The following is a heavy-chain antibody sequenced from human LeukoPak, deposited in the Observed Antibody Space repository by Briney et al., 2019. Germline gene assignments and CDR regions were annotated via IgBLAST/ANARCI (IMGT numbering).Heavy chain of an antibody. CDR3: ARQRSSGSASNLRVAQIDS. D-gene: IGHD3-3*01. CDR1: GGSISSSSHY. CDR2: IYYSGST. J-gene: IGHJ4*02. V-gene: IGHV4-39*01. Sequence: SETLSLTCTVSGGSISSSSHYWAWIRQSPGTGLEWIGSIYYSGSTYYNPSLKSRATISVDTSKNQISLKVSSVTAADSALYFCARQRSSGSASNLRVAQIDSWGQGTLVTVSS.